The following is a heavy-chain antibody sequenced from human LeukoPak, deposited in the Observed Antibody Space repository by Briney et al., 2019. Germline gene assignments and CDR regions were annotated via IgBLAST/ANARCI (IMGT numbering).Heavy chain of an antibody. V-gene: IGHV4-34*01. CDR3: ARGSRYCSGGSCYSGSGGYYYYMDV. CDR1: GGSFSGYY. D-gene: IGHD2-15*01. CDR2: INHSGST. Sequence: SETLSLTCAVYGGSFSGYYWSWIRQPPGKGLEWIGEINHSGSTNYNPSLKSRVTISVDTSKNQFSLKLSSVTAADTAVYYRARGSRYCSGGSCYSGSGGYYYYMDVWGKGTTVTVSS. J-gene: IGHJ6*03.